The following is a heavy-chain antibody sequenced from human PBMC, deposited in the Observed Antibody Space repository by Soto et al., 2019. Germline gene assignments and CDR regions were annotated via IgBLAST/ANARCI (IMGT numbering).Heavy chain of an antibody. D-gene: IGHD1-26*01. CDR3: AKRDPNSGSYAGLDY. J-gene: IGHJ4*02. Sequence: SETLSLTCTVSGGSISSYYWSWIRQPPGKGLEWIGYIYYSGSTNYNPSLKSRVTISVDTSKNQFSLKLSSVTAADTAVYYCAKRDPNSGSYAGLDYWGQGILVTVSS. CDR2: IYYSGST. CDR1: GGSISSYY. V-gene: IGHV4-59*08.